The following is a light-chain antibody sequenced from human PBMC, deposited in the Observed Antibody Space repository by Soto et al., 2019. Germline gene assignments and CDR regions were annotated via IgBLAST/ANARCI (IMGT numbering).Light chain of an antibody. CDR2: EDN. J-gene: IGLJ1*01. V-gene: IGLV2-8*01. CDR1: SSDVGGYKY. Sequence: QSALTQPPSASGSPGQSVTISCTGTSSDVGGYKYVSWYQQHPGKAPKLMIFEDNKRPSGVPDRFSGSKSGNTASLPVSGLQAEDEADYYCSSYAGINNLGVFGTGTKLTVL. CDR3: SSYAGINNLGV.